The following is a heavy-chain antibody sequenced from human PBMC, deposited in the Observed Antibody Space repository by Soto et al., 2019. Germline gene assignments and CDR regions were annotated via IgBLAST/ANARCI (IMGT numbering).Heavy chain of an antibody. CDR1: GYTFTSYA. CDR2: INAGNGNT. J-gene: IGHJ6*02. V-gene: IGHV1-3*05. D-gene: IGHD4-4*01. Sequence: QVQLVQSGAEEKKPGASVKVSCKASGYTFTSYAMHWVRQAPGQRLEWMGWINAGNGNTKYSQKFQGRVTITRDTAAGTAYMELSSLRSEDTAVYYWARALHGYYYGMDVWGQGTTVTVSS. CDR3: ARALHGYYYGMDV.